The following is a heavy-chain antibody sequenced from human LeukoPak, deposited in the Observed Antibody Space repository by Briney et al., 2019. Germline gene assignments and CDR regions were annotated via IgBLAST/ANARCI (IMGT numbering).Heavy chain of an antibody. CDR3: ARGGDYGLL. V-gene: IGHV3-53*01. J-gene: IGHJ4*02. Sequence: GGSLRLSCVAPGLTVSSNYMSWVRQAPGKGLEWVSTIYSGGSTYYANSVKGRFTISRDISKNTLYLQMNSLSTEDTATYYCARGGDYGLLWGQGTLVTVSS. D-gene: IGHD4/OR15-4a*01. CDR2: IYSGGST. CDR1: GLTVSSNY.